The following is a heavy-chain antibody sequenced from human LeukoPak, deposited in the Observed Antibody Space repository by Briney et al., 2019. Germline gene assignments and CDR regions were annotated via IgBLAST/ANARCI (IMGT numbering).Heavy chain of an antibody. D-gene: IGHD5-18*01. J-gene: IGHJ6*03. CDR2: IYYSGST. V-gene: IGHV4-59*01. CDR3: AREVRYSYGPYYYYYYMDV. Sequence: PSETLSLTCTVSGGSISSYYWSWLRQPPGKGLEWLGYIYYSGSTNYNPSLKSGVTISVDTSKNQFPLKLSSVTAADTAVYYCAREVRYSYGPYYYYYYMDVWGKGTTVTVSS. CDR1: GGSISSYY.